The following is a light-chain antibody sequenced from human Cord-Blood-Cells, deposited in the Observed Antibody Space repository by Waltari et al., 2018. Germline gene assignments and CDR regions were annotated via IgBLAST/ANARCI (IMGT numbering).Light chain of an antibody. CDR3: QQYYSTPYS. Sequence: DIVMTQSPDSLAVSLCERATINCKSSQSVLYSSNNKNYLAWYQQKPGQPPKLHIYWASTRESGVPDRFSGSGSGTDFTLTISSLQAEDVAVYYCQQYYSTPYSFGQGTKLEIK. V-gene: IGKV4-1*01. CDR2: WAS. J-gene: IGKJ2*03. CDR1: QSVLYSSNNKNY.